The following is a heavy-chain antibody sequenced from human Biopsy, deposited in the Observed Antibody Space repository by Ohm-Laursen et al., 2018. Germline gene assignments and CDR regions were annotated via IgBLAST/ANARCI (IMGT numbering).Heavy chain of an antibody. Sequence: TQTLTLTCDFSGLSLTERQRGTSVNWIRQAPGKALEWLARIDYVDSKGYSVSLKTRLSISKDTSNYQVGLTMTNTDPADTGTYFCARTPIAIFSAGLVYRHRRHLQGMDVWGQGTAVTVS. CDR1: GLSLTERQRGTS. CDR2: IDYVDSK. CDR3: ARTPIAIFSAGLVYRHRRHLQGMDV. J-gene: IGHJ6*02. D-gene: IGHD6-13*01. V-gene: IGHV2-70*11.